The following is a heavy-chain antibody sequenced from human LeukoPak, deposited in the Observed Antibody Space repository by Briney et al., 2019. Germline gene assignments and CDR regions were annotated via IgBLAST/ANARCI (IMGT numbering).Heavy chain of an antibody. CDR1: GYTFTGYY. V-gene: IGHV1-46*01. Sequence: GASVKVSCKASGYTFTGYYMHWVRQAPGLGLEWMGWINPSGGSTSYAQKFQGRVTMTRDTSTSTVYMELSSLRSEDTAVYYCARVGQRTLQGWFDPWGQGTLVTVSS. CDR2: INPSGGST. D-gene: IGHD1-1*01. CDR3: ARVGQRTLQGWFDP. J-gene: IGHJ5*02.